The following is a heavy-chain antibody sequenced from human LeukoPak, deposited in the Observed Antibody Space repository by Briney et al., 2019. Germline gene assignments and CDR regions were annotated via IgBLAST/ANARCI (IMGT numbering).Heavy chain of an antibody. CDR1: GYTFTNYA. CDR3: ASIAAAGTDY. D-gene: IGHD6-13*01. Sequence: ASVKVSCKASGYTFTNYAVNWVRQAPGQGLEWMGIINPSGGSTSYAQKFQGRVTMTRDMSTSTVYMELSSLRSEDTAVYYCASIAAAGTDYWGQGTLVTVSS. V-gene: IGHV1-46*01. CDR2: INPSGGST. J-gene: IGHJ4*02.